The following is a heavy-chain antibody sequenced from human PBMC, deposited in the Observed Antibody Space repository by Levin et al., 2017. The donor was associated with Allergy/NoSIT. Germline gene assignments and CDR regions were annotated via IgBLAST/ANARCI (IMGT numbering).Heavy chain of an antibody. CDR3: AKRGYCSGNTCQSHDAIDV. J-gene: IGHJ3*01. D-gene: IGHD2-15*01. V-gene: IGHV3-30*18. CDR1: GFQFSLYG. CDR2: IVFYGNDQ. Sequence: GESLKISCAASGFQFSLYGMHWVRQAPGKGLEWVALIVFYGNDQYYADSVKGRFTISRDNSKNTLYLQMSSLRENDTAIYYCAKRGYCSGNTCQSHDAIDVWGQGTLVIVSS.